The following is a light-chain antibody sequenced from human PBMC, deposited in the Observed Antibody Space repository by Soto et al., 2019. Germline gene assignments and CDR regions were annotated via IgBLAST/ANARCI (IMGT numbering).Light chain of an antibody. J-gene: IGKJ1*01. V-gene: IGKV3-15*01. Sequence: EIVMTQSPATLSVSPGERATLSCRASQSVSSNLAWYQQKPGQAPRLLIYGASTRATGIAARFSGSGSGTEFTLTISSLQSEDFAVDYCQLYNNWPTFGQGTKV. CDR2: GAS. CDR1: QSVSSN. CDR3: QLYNNWPT.